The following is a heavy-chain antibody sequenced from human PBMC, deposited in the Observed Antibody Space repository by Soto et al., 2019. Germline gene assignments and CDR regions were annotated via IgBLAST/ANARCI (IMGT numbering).Heavy chain of an antibody. V-gene: IGHV3-49*03. J-gene: IGHJ6*02. Sequence: SLRLSCTASGFTFGDYAMSWFRQAPGKGLEWVGFIRSKAYGGTTEYAASVKGRFTISRDDSKSIAYLQMNSLKTEDTAVYYCTRCHDLFCYYYGMDVWGQGTTVTVSS. CDR1: GFTFGDYA. CDR2: IRSKAYGGTT. CDR3: TRCHDLFCYYYGMDV.